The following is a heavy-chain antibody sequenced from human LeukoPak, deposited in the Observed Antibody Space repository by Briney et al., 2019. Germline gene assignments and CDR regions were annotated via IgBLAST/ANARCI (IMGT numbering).Heavy chain of an antibody. J-gene: IGHJ5*02. V-gene: IGHV1-2*02. CDR3: ARAEGDYVWGSYIPCWFDP. Sequence: ASVKVSCKVSGYTFTGYYMHWVRQAPGQGLEWMGWINPNSGGTNYAQKFQGRGTMTRDTSISTAYMELSRLRSDDTAVYYCARAEGDYVWGSYIPCWFDPWGQGTLVTVSS. CDR1: GYTFTGYY. CDR2: INPNSGGT. D-gene: IGHD3-16*01.